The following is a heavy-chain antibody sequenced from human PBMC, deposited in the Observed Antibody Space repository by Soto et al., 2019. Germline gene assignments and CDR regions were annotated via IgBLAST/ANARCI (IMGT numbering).Heavy chain of an antibody. V-gene: IGHV4-39*01. J-gene: IGHJ4*02. CDR2: FYYSGST. Sequence: QLQLQESGPGLVKPSETLSLTCTVSGGSISSSSYYWGLIRQPPGKGLEWIGSFYYSGSTYYNPSLKSRVTISVDTSKNQFSLKLSSVTAADTAVYYCARLYGGSLFDYWGQGTLVTVSS. CDR3: ARLYGGSLFDY. D-gene: IGHD2-15*01. CDR1: GGSISSSSYY.